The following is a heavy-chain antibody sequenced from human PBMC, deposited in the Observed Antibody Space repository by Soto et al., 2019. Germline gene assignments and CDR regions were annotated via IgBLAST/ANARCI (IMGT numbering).Heavy chain of an antibody. CDR3: AKETICYTWGV. CDR2: LNHDGTT. D-gene: IGHD2-2*02. V-gene: IGHV4-4*02. Sequence: QVQLQESGPGLVKPSETLSLTCAVYGGPITTNTWWALVRLPPGKRLEWIGELNHDGTTNYNPSLESRITMSRDKSNDHFSLKLASVTAADSAIYYCAKETICYTWGVWGRGTTVTVSS. CDR1: GGPITTNTW. J-gene: IGHJ6*02.